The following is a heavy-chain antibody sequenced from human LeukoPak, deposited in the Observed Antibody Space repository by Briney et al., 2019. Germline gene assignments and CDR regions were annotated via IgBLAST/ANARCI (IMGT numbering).Heavy chain of an antibody. Sequence: SDTLSLTCTVSGRSISRYYWSWIRQPPGKGLDWIGYIYYIGSTNYNPSLKRRITISVDTSRSQFFLKLSSVTATDTAVYYCGRQVKKGDGYKTYFDYWGQGTLVTVSS. V-gene: IGHV4-59*08. CDR2: IYYIGST. D-gene: IGHD5-24*01. CDR1: GRSISRYY. J-gene: IGHJ4*02. CDR3: GRQVKKGDGYKTYFDY.